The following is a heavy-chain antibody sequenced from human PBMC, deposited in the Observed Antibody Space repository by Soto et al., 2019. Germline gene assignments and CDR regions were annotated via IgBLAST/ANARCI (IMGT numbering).Heavy chain of an antibody. CDR3: ARGMITLPTFPFDY. D-gene: IGHD3-16*01. Sequence: ASVKVSCKASGYTFTGYYMHWVRQAPGQGLEWMGWINPNSGGTNYAQKFQGRVTMTRDTSISTAYMELSRLRSDDTAVYYCARGMITLPTFPFDYWGQGTLVTVSS. CDR1: GYTFTGYY. V-gene: IGHV1-2*02. CDR2: INPNSGGT. J-gene: IGHJ4*02.